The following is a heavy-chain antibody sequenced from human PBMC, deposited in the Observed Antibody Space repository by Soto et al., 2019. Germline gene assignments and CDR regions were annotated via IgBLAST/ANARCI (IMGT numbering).Heavy chain of an antibody. CDR2: IWYDGSNK. D-gene: IGHD4-17*01. J-gene: IGHJ4*02. CDR1: GFSFSSYG. Sequence: QVQLVESGGGVVQPGRSLRLSCAASGFSFSSYGMHWVRQAPGKGLEWVAVIWYDGSNKYYADSVKGRFTISRDNSKNTLYLQMNSLRAEDTAVYYCARDGGTVTTEPIDYWGQGTLVTVSS. CDR3: ARDGGTVTTEPIDY. V-gene: IGHV3-33*01.